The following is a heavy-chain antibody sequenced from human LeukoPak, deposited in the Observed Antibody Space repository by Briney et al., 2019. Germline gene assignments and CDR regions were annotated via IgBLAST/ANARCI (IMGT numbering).Heavy chain of an antibody. D-gene: IGHD3-22*01. CDR1: GFTFSNYA. J-gene: IGHJ6*02. CDR3: AKDGYYDSSGSYGMDV. V-gene: IGHV3-48*04. Sequence: GGSLRLSCAASGFTFSNYAMNWVRQAPGMGLEWVSYISSGSSTIYYADSVKGRFTISRDNAKNSLYLQMNSLRAEDTALYYCAKDGYYDSSGSYGMDVWGQGTTVTVSS. CDR2: ISSGSSTI.